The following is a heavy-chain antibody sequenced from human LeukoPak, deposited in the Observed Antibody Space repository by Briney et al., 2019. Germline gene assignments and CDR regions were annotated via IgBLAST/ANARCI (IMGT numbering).Heavy chain of an antibody. CDR1: GYTFTNYA. CDR3: AKDGAKLDY. J-gene: IGHJ4*02. Sequence: ASVKVSCTASGYTFTNYAINWVRQAPGQGLEWMGWITTNTGDPTYAQGFTGRFVFSLDTSVSTTYPQISSLKAEDTAVYYCAKDGAKLDYWGQGTLVTVSS. V-gene: IGHV7-4-1*02. CDR2: ITTNTGDP.